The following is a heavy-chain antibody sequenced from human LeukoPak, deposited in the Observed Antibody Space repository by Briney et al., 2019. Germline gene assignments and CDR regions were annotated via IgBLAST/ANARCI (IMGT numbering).Heavy chain of an antibody. CDR2: IKQDGSEK. CDR1: GFTFSSYW. CDR3: ARVKHSIYFDY. J-gene: IGHJ4*02. V-gene: IGHV3-7*03. Sequence: SGGSLRLSCAASGFTFSSYWMSWVRQAPGKGLGWVANIKQDGSEKYYVDSVKGRFTISRDNAKNSLYLQMNSLRAEDTAVYYCARVKHSIYFDYWGQGTLVTVSS.